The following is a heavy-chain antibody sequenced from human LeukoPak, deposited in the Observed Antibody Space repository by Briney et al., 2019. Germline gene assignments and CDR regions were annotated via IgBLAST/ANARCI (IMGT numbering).Heavy chain of an antibody. CDR1: GFTFSSYW. Sequence: GGSLRLSCAASGFTFSSYWMSWVRQAPGKGLEWVANIDQDGSEKYYVDSVKGRFTISRDNAKNSLYLQMNSLRVEDTAVYYCARDGLLRGRAKGAFDIWGQGTMVTVSS. J-gene: IGHJ3*02. CDR3: ARDGLLRGRAKGAFDI. D-gene: IGHD1-26*01. V-gene: IGHV3-7*01. CDR2: IDQDGSEK.